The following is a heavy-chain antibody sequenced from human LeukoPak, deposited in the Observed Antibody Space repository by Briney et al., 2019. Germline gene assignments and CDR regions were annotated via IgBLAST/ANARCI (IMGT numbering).Heavy chain of an antibody. CDR1: GGSIGSGGYY. Sequence: SQTLSLTCTVSGGSIGSGGYYWSWIRQHPGKGLEWIGYIYYSGSTYYNPSLKSRVTISVDTSKNQFSLKLSSVTAADTAVYYCARVRRYSSSSGENLSYYFDYWGQGTLVTVSS. CDR3: ARVRRYSSSSGENLSYYFDY. V-gene: IGHV4-31*03. J-gene: IGHJ4*02. CDR2: IYYSGST. D-gene: IGHD6-13*01.